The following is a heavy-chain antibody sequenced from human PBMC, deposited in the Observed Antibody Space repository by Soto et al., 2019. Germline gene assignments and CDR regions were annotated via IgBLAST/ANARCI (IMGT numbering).Heavy chain of an antibody. CDR2: IIPIFGTA. V-gene: IGHV1-69*13. CDR1: GGTFSSYA. J-gene: IGHJ4*02. D-gene: IGHD5-12*01. Sequence: GASVKVSCKASGGTFSSYAISWVRQAPGQGREWMGGIIPIFGTANYAQKFQGRVTITADESTSTAYMELSSLRSEDTAVYYCARDRDSGYDSYFDYWGQGTLVTVSS. CDR3: ARDRDSGYDSYFDY.